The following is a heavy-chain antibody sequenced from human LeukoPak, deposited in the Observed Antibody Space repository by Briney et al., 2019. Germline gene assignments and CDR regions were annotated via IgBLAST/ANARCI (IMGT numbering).Heavy chain of an antibody. V-gene: IGHV1-69*05. J-gene: IGHJ4*02. CDR1: GGTLSSYA. D-gene: IGHD1-26*01. CDR2: IIPIFGTA. Sequence: SVKVSCKASGGTLSSYAISWVRQAPGQGLEWMGGIIPIFGTANYAQKFQGRVTITTDESTSTAYMELSSLRSEDTAVYYCASPSVGATYFDYWGQGTLVTVSS. CDR3: ASPSVGATYFDY.